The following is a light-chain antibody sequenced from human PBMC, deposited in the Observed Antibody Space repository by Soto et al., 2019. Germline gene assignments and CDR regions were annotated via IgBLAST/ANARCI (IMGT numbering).Light chain of an antibody. CDR1: SSNIGAGYD. J-gene: IGLJ1*01. CDR3: QSYDSSLSGYV. V-gene: IGLV1-40*01. CDR2: GNS. Sequence: QSVLTQPPSVSGAPGQRVTTSCTGSSSNIGAGYDVHWYHQLPGTAPKLLIYGNSNRPSGVPDRFSGSKSGTSASLAITWLQAEDEADYYCQSYDSSLSGYVFGTGTKVTVL.